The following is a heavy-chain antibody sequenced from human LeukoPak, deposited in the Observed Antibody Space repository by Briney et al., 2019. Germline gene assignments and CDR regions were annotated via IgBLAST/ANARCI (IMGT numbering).Heavy chain of an antibody. D-gene: IGHD4-11*01. J-gene: IGHJ4*02. Sequence: ASVKVSCKASGYTFTTYGVTWVRQAPGQGLEWMGWINTYSGNTNYAQKFQGRVTITRNTSISTAYMELSSLRSEDTAVYYCARGSTVWGQGTLVTVSS. CDR1: GYTFTTYG. CDR2: INTYSGNT. V-gene: IGHV1-8*03. CDR3: ARGSTV.